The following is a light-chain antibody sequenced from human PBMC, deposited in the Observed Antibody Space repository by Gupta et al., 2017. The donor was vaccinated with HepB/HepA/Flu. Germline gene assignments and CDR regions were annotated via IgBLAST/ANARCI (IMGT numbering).Light chain of an antibody. CDR1: QSVSSSY. CDR3: QQYFSSPVT. CDR2: DAS. J-gene: IGKJ5*01. V-gene: IGKV3-20*01. Sequence: EIVLTQSPGTLSLSPGERATLSCRASQSVSSSYLAWYQQRPGQAPRLLIYDASSRATGIPDRFSGSGSGTDFTLTISRLEPEDFAVYYCQQYFSSPVTFGQGTRLEI.